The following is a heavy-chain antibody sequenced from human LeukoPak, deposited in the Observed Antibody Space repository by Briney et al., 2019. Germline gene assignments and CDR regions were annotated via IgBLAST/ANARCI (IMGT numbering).Heavy chain of an antibody. Sequence: GGSLRLSCAASGFTFSNYGMHWVRQAPGKGLEWVAVIWYDGSNEYYADSVKGRFTISRDNSKNALYLQMNSLRAEDTAVYYCARGGRYCSSSSCHLGDYWGQGTLVTVSS. D-gene: IGHD2-2*01. CDR2: IWYDGSNE. J-gene: IGHJ4*02. CDR3: ARGGRYCSSSSCHLGDY. V-gene: IGHV3-33*01. CDR1: GFTFSNYG.